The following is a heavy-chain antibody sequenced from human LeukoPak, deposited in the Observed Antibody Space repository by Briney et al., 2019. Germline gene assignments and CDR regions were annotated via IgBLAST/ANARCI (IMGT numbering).Heavy chain of an antibody. J-gene: IGHJ4*02. V-gene: IGHV3-23*01. Sequence: GGSLRLSCAASGFTSSIYAMSSVRQAPEGGLWWVSAISGSGGITYYADSVKGRFTISRDNSKNTLYLQMNSMRAEDTAVYYCAKDPAYCSSTSCFGYWGQGTLVTVSS. D-gene: IGHD2-2*01. CDR3: AKDPAYCSSTSCFGY. CDR2: ISGSGGIT. CDR1: GFTSSIYA.